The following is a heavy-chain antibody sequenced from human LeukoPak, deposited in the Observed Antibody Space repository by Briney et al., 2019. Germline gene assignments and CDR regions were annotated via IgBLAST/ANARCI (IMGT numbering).Heavy chain of an antibody. D-gene: IGHD3-10*01. CDR2: MNPNSGNT. CDR1: GYTFTSYD. V-gene: IGHV1-8*01. Sequence: GASVKVSCKASGYTFTSYDINWVRQATGQGLEWMGWMNPNSGNTGYAQKFQGRVTMTRNTSISTAYMELSRLRSEDTAVYYCARDADGGARTLWFGELGYYYYYYYMDVWGKGTTVTISS. CDR3: ARDADGGARTLWFGELGYYYYYYYMDV. J-gene: IGHJ6*03.